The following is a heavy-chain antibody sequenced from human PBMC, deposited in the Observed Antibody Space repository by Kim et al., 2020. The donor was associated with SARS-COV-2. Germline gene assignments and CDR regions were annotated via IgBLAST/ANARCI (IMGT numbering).Heavy chain of an antibody. J-gene: IGHJ4*02. Sequence: ASVKVSCKASGYTFTSYDIIWLRQATGQGLEGMGWMHPNRGNTGYAQKFQGRVTMTRNPSISTADMELSSLRSEDTAVYYFARGPRRGYSSVFPWGQGTLGTVSS. V-gene: IGHV1-8*01. CDR1: GYTFTSYD. CDR2: MHPNRGNT. CDR3: ARGPRRGYSSVFP. D-gene: IGHD5-18*01.